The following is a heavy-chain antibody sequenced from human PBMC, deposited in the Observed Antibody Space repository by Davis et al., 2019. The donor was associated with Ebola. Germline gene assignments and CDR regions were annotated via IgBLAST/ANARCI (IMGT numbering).Heavy chain of an antibody. CDR2: ISSSSSYI. CDR3: ARDSGSYYDFWSGPVGYMDV. CDR1: GFTFSSYS. V-gene: IGHV3-21*01. D-gene: IGHD3-3*01. Sequence: PGGSLRLSCAASGFTFSSYSMNWVRQAPGKGLEWVSSISSSSSYIYYADSVKGRFTISRDNAKNSLYLQMNSLRAEDTAVYYCARDSGSYYDFWSGPVGYMDVWGKGTTVTVSS. J-gene: IGHJ6*03.